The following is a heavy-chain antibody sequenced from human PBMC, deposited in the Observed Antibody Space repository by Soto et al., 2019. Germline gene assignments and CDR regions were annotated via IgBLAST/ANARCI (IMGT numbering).Heavy chain of an antibody. Sequence: QLQLQESGPGLVKPSETLSLTCTVSGDSLSGSTYYWGWIRQPPGKGLQWVVSRLDSANTYYNPSLKSRVSICVDTSNNQFSLRLNSVTAADTAIYYCARHGPWSYVLWGQGTLVTVSS. J-gene: IGHJ4*02. CDR3: ARHGPWSYVL. CDR2: RLDSANT. CDR1: GDSLSGSTYY. D-gene: IGHD2-21*01. V-gene: IGHV4-39*01.